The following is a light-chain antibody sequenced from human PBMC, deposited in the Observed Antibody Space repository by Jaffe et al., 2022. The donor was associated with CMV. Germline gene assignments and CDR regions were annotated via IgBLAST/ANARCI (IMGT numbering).Light chain of an antibody. CDR2: WAS. Sequence: DIVMTQSPDSLAVPLGERATINCRSSQSVLYSSNNKNYLAWYQHKPGQPPKLLIYWASTRESGVPDRFSGSGSGTDFTLTITSLQAEDVAVYYCQQHHYTPPTFGGGTKVEIK. V-gene: IGKV4-1*01. J-gene: IGKJ4*01. CDR1: QSVLYSSNNKNY. CDR3: QQHHYTPPT.